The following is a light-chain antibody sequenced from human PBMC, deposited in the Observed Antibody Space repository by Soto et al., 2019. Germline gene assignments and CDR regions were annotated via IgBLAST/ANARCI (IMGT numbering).Light chain of an antibody. Sequence: DIQMTQSPSSLSASVGDRVTITCQASQDISNYLNWYQHKPGKAPKLLIYDVSNLETGVPSRFSGSGSGTDFTLTITRLENDDSAVYYCQQHGISNITFGQGTRLEIK. CDR1: QDISNY. V-gene: IGKV1-33*01. CDR3: QQHGISNIT. CDR2: DVS. J-gene: IGKJ5*01.